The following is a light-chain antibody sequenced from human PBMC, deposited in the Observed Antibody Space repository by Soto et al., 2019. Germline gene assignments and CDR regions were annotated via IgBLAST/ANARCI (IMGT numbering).Light chain of an antibody. J-gene: IGKJ1*01. CDR2: GAS. CDR1: QSVSSSY. CDR3: QQCGTSPRT. Sequence: EIVLTQSPATLSLSPGERATLSCRASQSVSSSYLAWYQQKPGQAPRLLIYGASSRATGIPDRFSGSGSGTDFTLTISRLEPEDFAVYYCQQCGTSPRTFGQGTKVDIK. V-gene: IGKV3-20*01.